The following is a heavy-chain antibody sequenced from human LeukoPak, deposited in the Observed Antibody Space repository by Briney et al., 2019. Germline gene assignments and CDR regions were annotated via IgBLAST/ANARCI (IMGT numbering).Heavy chain of an antibody. J-gene: IGHJ4*02. V-gene: IGHV3-7*01. D-gene: IGHD5-18*01. CDR2: IKKDGSEK. CDR1: GFTFSSYW. CDR3: ARDLSGVTGYTYGRGIDY. Sequence: PGGSLRLSCAASGFTFSSYWVSWVRQAPGKGLEWVANIKKDGSEKYYADSVKGRFTISRDNAKTSLYLQMNSLRAEDTAVYYCARDLSGVTGYTYGRGIDYWGQGTLVTVSS.